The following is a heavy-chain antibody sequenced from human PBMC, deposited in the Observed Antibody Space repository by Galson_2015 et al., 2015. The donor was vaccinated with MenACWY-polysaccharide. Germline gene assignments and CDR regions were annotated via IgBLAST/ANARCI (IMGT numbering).Heavy chain of an antibody. J-gene: IGHJ4*02. D-gene: IGHD6-19*01. CDR3: ARGIGPDGIAVAKVLNDY. Sequence: SVKVSCKASGYTFTSYDINWVRQATGQGLEWMGWMNPNSGNTGYPQKFQGRVTMTRNTSISTAYMELSSLRSEDTAVYYCARGIGPDGIAVAKVLNDYWGQGTLVTVSS. CDR2: MNPNSGNT. V-gene: IGHV1-8*01. CDR1: GYTFTSYD.